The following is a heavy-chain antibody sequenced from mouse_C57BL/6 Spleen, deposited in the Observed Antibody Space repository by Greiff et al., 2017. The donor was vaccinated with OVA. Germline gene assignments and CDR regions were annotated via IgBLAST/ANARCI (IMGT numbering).Heavy chain of an antibody. J-gene: IGHJ3*01. CDR3: GEGAWFAY. Sequence: EVQLQQSGPELVKPGASVKISCKASGYTFTDYYMNWVKQSHGKSLEWIGDINPNNGGTSYNQKFKGKATLTVDKSSSTAYMELRSLTSEDSAVYYCGEGAWFAYWGQGTLVTVSA. V-gene: IGHV1-26*01. CDR1: GYTFTDYY. CDR2: INPNNGGT.